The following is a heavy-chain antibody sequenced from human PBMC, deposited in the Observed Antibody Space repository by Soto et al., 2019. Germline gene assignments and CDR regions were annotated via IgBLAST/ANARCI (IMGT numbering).Heavy chain of an antibody. CDR2: IYYRGTT. CDR3: ARVSAGGTRWFDS. CDR1: GGSISTGVWY. D-gene: IGHD6-13*01. V-gene: IGHV4-31*03. J-gene: IGHJ5*01. Sequence: PSETLSLTCSVSGGSISTGVWYWSWVREHPGKGLEWIGDIYYRGTTSYNPSLGSRVTISRDTSKNQVSLKLNSVTAADTAAYYCARVSAGGTRWFDSWGQGIRVTVSS.